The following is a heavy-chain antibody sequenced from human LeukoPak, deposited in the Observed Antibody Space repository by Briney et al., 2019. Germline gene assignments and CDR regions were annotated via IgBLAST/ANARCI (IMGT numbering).Heavy chain of an antibody. CDR1: GFTFSSYS. J-gene: IGHJ4*02. D-gene: IGHD3-10*01. CDR3: ARDEFPVRGVLKLFDY. V-gene: IGHV3-21*01. CDR2: ISSSSSYI. Sequence: GGSLRLSCAASGFTFSSYSMNWVRQAPGKGLEWVSSISSSSSYIYYADSVKGRFTISRDNAKNSLYLQMNSLRAEDTAVYYCARDEFPVRGVLKLFDYWGQGTLVTVSS.